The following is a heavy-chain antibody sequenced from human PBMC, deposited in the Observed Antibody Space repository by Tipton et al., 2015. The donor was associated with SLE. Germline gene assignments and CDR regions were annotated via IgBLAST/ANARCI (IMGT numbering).Heavy chain of an antibody. D-gene: IGHD2-21*01. CDR2: IYPGDSDT. J-gene: IGHJ6*03. CDR1: GYSFTSYW. CDR3: ARHYSIGSYYYYMDV. V-gene: IGHV5-51*01. Sequence: QLVQSGAEVKKPGESLKISCKGSGYSFTSYWVGWVRQMPGKGLEWMGIIYPGDSDTRYSPSFQGQVTISADKSISTAYLQWSSLKASDTAMYYCARHYSIGSYYYYMDVWGKGTTVTVSS.